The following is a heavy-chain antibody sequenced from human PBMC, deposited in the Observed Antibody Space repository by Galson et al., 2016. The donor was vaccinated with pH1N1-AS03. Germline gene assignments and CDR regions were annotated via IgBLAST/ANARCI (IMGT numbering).Heavy chain of an antibody. D-gene: IGHD3-10*01. Sequence: SLRLSCAASGFTFNNYAMSWVRQAPGKGLEWVSVISGSGGHIYYADSVRGRFTISRDNSKNTVYLQMNSLRAEDTALYYCAKDVFGWAFDVWGQGTMVTVSS. CDR2: ISGSGGHI. CDR1: GFTFNNYA. CDR3: AKDVFGWAFDV. V-gene: IGHV3-23*01. J-gene: IGHJ3*01.